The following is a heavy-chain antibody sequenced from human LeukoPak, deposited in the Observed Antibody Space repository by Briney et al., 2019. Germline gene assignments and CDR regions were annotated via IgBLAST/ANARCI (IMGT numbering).Heavy chain of an antibody. J-gene: IGHJ2*01. CDR2: ISGSGGST. D-gene: IGHD3-22*01. V-gene: IGHV3-23*01. Sequence: PGGSLRLSCAASGFTSSSYAMSWVRQAPGKGLEWVSAISGSGGSTYYADSVKGRFTISRDNSKNTLYLQMNSLRAEDTAVYYCAKDSGDSSGSYWYFDLWGRGTLVTVSS. CDR1: GFTSSSYA. CDR3: AKDSGDSSGSYWYFDL.